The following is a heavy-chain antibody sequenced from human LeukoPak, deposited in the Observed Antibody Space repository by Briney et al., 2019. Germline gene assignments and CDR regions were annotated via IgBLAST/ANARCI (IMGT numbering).Heavy chain of an antibody. CDR3: ARDLKYYYGSGSYSN. Sequence: SETLSLTCAVYGGPFSGYYWSWIRQPPGKGLEWIGEINHSGSTNYNPSLKSRVTISVDTSKNQFSLKLSSVTAADTAVYYCARDLKYYYGSGSYSNWGQGTLVTVSS. CDR1: GGPFSGYY. V-gene: IGHV4-34*01. D-gene: IGHD3-10*01. J-gene: IGHJ4*02. CDR2: INHSGST.